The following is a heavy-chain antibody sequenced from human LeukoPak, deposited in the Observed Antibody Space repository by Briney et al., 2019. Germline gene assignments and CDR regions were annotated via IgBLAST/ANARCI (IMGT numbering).Heavy chain of an antibody. D-gene: IGHD6-6*01. V-gene: IGHV1-46*01. CDR3: ARKIAAPNKGFDY. CDR2: INPSGGST. Sequence: ASVKVSFKASGYTFTSYYLHWVRQAPGQGLEWMGIINPSGGSTNYAQKFQGRVTMTRDTSTSTLYMELSSLRSEDTAVYYCARKIAAPNKGFDYWGQGTLVTVSS. J-gene: IGHJ4*02. CDR1: GYTFTSYY.